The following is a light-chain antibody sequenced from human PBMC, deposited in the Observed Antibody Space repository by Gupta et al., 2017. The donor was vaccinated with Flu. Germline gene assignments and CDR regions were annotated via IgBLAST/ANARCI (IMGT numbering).Light chain of an antibody. CDR3: ATWDTSLSRGF. V-gene: IGLV1-51*02. Sequence: QSVLTQPPSVSAPPVQKVTISCSATNPNIVRNYISWYRQVPGGPPKLLIYENDKRPSDIPARFSASKSGASGTLDITGLQASDEADYYCATWDTSLSRGFFGTGTRVAVL. J-gene: IGLJ1*01. CDR1: NPNIVRNY. CDR2: END.